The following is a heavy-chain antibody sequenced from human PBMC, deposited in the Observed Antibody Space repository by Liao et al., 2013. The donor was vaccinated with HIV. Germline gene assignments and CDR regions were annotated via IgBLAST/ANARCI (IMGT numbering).Heavy chain of an antibody. J-gene: IGHJ4*02. D-gene: IGHD4-23*01. V-gene: IGHV4-59*12. CDR3: ARGGGGKGFDS. Sequence: QVQLQESGPGLVKPSETLSLTCTVSGGSISSYQWTWIRQPPGKGLEWIGHVYYSGSTNXNSSLKSRVTISADTSKNQFSLKVTYVTAADTAVYYCARGGGGKGFDSWGQGILVTVSS. CDR2: VYYSGST. CDR1: GGSISSYQ.